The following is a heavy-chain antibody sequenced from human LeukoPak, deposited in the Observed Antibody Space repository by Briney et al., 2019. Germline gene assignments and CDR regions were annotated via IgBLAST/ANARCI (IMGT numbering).Heavy chain of an antibody. D-gene: IGHD1-1*01. V-gene: IGHV3-48*02. J-gene: IGHJ4*02. CDR3: ARSGNYDC. CDR1: GFTFSTFS. Sequence: GGSLRLSCAASGFTFSTFSMSWVRQAPGKGLEWVSYISSTSSTIYYVDSVKGRFTISRDNAKNSLYLQMNSLRDEDTAIYYCARSGNYDCWGQGTLVTVSS. CDR2: ISSTSSTI.